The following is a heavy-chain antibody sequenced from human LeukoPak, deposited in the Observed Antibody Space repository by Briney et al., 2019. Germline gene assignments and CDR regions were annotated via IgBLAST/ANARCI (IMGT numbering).Heavy chain of an antibody. CDR1: GFTFSSYS. CDR3: ARDVPRKYSGYDTGYDY. Sequence: PGGSLRLSCPASGFTFSSYSMNWVRQAPGKGLEWVSSISSSSSYIYYADSVKGRFAISRDNAKNSLYLQMNSLRAEDTAVYYCARDVPRKYSGYDTGYDYWGQGTLVTVSS. CDR2: ISSSSSYI. V-gene: IGHV3-21*01. D-gene: IGHD5-12*01. J-gene: IGHJ4*02.